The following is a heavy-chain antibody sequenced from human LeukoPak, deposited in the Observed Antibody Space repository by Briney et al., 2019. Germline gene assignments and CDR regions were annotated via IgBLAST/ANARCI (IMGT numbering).Heavy chain of an antibody. D-gene: IGHD2-2*01. Sequence: GGSLRLSCAASGFTFSSYGMHWVRQAPGKGLEWVAVISYDGSNKYYADSVKGRFTISRDNSKNTLYLQMNSLRAEDTAVYYCAKPSCSSTSCSRIDYWGQGTLVTVSS. CDR1: GFTFSSYG. J-gene: IGHJ4*02. CDR3: AKPSCSSTSCSRIDY. V-gene: IGHV3-30*18. CDR2: ISYDGSNK.